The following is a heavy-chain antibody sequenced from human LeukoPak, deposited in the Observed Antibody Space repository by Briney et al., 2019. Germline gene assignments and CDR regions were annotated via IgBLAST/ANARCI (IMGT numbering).Heavy chain of an antibody. V-gene: IGHV4-39*01. Sequence: KPSETLSLTCTVSGGSTSSSSYYWGWLRDPPGKGLEWIGHIYYTGRTYYNPSLKMRVTISVDTSKIQFSLKLSAVSAADTAVYYCARLYDYDSSGPPVCGQGTLVTVAS. CDR2: IYYTGRT. J-gene: IGHJ4*02. CDR3: ARLYDYDSSGPPV. D-gene: IGHD3-22*01. CDR1: GGSTSSSSYY.